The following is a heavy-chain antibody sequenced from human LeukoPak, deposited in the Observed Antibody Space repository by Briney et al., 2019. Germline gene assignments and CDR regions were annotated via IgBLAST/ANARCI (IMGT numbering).Heavy chain of an antibody. V-gene: IGHV3-21*01. CDR1: GFTFSTHG. Sequence: GGSVRLSCAASGFTFSTHGMNWVRQAPGKGLEWVSFIDTTTSYEYYADSVKGRFTISRDNAKNSLYLQMNSLRADDTAFYYCARGRSITILRGVAISDGFDIWGQGTMVTVSS. CDR2: IDTTTSYE. D-gene: IGHD3-10*01. CDR3: ARGRSITILRGVAISDGFDI. J-gene: IGHJ3*02.